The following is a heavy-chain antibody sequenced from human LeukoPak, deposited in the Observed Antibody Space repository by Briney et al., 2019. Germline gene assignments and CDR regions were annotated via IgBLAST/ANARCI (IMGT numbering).Heavy chain of an antibody. V-gene: IGHV4-59*01. Sequence: PSETLSLTCAVYGGSFSGYYWSWIRQPPGKGLEWIGYIYYSGSTNYNPSLKSRVTISVDTSKNQFSLKLSSVTAADTAVYYCARVGGYYDAFDIWGQGTMVTVSS. CDR1: GGSFSGYY. CDR3: ARVGGYYDAFDI. D-gene: IGHD3-10*01. CDR2: IYYSGST. J-gene: IGHJ3*02.